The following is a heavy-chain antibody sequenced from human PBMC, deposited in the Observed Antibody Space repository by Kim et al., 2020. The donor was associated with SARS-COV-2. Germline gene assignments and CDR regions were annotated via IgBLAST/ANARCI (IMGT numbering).Heavy chain of an antibody. CDR3: ARDRFSVVRGVMHYYGMDV. D-gene: IGHD3-10*01. Sequence: GRFTISRDNAKNSLYLQMNSLRAEDTAVYYCARDRFSVVRGVMHYYGMDVWGQGTTVTVSS. V-gene: IGHV3-11*01. J-gene: IGHJ6*02.